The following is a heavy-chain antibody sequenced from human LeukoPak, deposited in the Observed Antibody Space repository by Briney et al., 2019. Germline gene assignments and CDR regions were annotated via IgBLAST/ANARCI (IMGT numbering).Heavy chain of an antibody. CDR1: GFTFSNYW. D-gene: IGHD3-10*01. Sequence: LTGGSLRLSCAASGFTFSNYWMHWVRQAPGKGLVWVSRIRHDAGVTTYADSVKGRFTISRDNAKNTLYLQMDSLRAEDTAVYYCARDGLGEEDYFDYWGQGTLVTVSS. CDR3: ARDGLGEEDYFDY. CDR2: IRHDAGVT. J-gene: IGHJ4*02. V-gene: IGHV3-74*01.